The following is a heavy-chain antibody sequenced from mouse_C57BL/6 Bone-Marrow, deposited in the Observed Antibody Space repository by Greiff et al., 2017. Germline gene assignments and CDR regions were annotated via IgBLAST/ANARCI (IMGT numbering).Heavy chain of an antibody. J-gene: IGHJ3*01. Sequence: QVQLQQPGAELVKPGASVKLSCKASGYTFTSYWMHWVKQRPGQGLEWIGMIHPNSGSTNYNEKFKSKATLTVDKSSSTAYMQLSSLTSEDSAVYYCARRGGYPAWFAYWGQGTVVTVSA. CDR1: GYTFTSYW. V-gene: IGHV1-64*01. CDR3: ARRGGYPAWFAY. CDR2: IHPNSGST. D-gene: IGHD2-2*01.